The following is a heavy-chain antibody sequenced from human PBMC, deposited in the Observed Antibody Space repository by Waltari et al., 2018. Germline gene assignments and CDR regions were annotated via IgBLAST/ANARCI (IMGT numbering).Heavy chain of an antibody. V-gene: IGHV4-4*02. J-gene: IGHJ4*02. D-gene: IGHD2-8*01. CDR1: GGSISSSNW. CDR3: ARVMVRGSRRRGDPQPKYYFDY. CDR2: IYHSGST. Sequence: QVQLQESGPGLVKPSGTLSLTCAVSGGSISSSNWWSWVRQPPGKGLEWIGEIYHSGSTNYNPSLKSRVTISVDKSKNQFSLKLSSVTAADTAVYYCARVMVRGSRRRGDPQPKYYFDYWGQGTLVTVSS.